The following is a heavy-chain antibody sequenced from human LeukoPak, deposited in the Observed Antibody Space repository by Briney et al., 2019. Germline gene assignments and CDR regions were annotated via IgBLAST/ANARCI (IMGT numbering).Heavy chain of an antibody. J-gene: IGHJ6*02. Sequence: GGSLRLSCAASGFTFKTYAMNWVRQVPGKGPEWVSSMSGSGSSTDYADSVKGRFTISRDNAKNSLYLQMNSLRAEDTALYYCAKDIGSQRYYGMDVWGQGTTVTVSS. CDR1: GFTFKTYA. D-gene: IGHD3-16*02. V-gene: IGHV3-23*01. CDR3: AKDIGSQRYYGMDV. CDR2: MSGSGSST.